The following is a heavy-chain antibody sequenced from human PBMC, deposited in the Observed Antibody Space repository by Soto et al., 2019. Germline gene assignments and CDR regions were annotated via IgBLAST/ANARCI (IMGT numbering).Heavy chain of an antibody. V-gene: IGHV3-30-3*01. CDR3: EKVTGLSMESYFDY. D-gene: IGHD3-10*01. CDR1: GFTFSSYA. CDR2: ISYDGSNK. J-gene: IGHJ4*02. Sequence: QVQLVESGGGVVQPGRSLRLSCAASGFTFSSYAMHWVRQAPGKGLEWVAVISYDGSNKYYADSVKGRFTISRDNSKNTLYLQMNSLRAEDKAVYYCEKVTGLSMESYFDYWGKETLVTVSS.